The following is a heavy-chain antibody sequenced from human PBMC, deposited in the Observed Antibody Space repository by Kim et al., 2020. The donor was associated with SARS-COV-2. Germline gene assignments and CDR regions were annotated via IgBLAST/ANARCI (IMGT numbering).Heavy chain of an antibody. CDR3: ARVLRGYYDSSGYYYPLWFDP. D-gene: IGHD3-22*01. CDR2: IYYSGST. J-gene: IGHJ5*02. Sequence: GYIYYSGSTYYNPSLKSRVTISVDTSKNQFSLKLGSVTAADTAVYYCARVLRGYYDSSGYYYPLWFDPWGQGTLVTVSS. V-gene: IGHV4-31*02.